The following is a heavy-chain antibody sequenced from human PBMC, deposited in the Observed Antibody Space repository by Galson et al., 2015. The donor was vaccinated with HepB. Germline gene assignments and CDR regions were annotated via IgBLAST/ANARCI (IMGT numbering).Heavy chain of an antibody. CDR3: TRGVASPAAGGMDV. J-gene: IGHJ6*02. D-gene: IGHD6-13*01. V-gene: IGHV6-1*01. CDR2: TFYRSKWYH. Sequence: CAISGDSVSGRSPAWNWIRQSPSKGLEWLGRTFYRSKWYHDYAVSVESRITINPDTSKNQFSLQLSSVTPEDTAVYYCTRGVASPAAGGMDVWGQGTTVTVSS. CDR1: GDSVSGRSPA.